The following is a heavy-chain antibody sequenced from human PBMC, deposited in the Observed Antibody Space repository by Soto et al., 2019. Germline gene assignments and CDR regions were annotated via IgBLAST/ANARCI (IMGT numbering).Heavy chain of an antibody. V-gene: IGHV3-23*01. J-gene: IGHJ4*02. CDR3: AKAVIYSYGLPSTKGGFDH. D-gene: IGHD3-16*01. CDR1: GFSFTSYA. CDR2: ISGGGGNT. Sequence: EVQLLESGGGLIQPGGSLRLSCTASGFSFTSYAMTWVRQAPGKGLEWVSAISGGGGNTYYADSVKGRFTISRDNSKNTLYLQMNSLRAEDAAVYYCAKAVIYSYGLPSTKGGFDHWGQGTLVTVSS.